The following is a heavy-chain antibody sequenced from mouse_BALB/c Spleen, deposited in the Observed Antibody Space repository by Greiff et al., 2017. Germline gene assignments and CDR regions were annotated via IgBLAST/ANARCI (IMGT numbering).Heavy chain of an antibody. J-gene: IGHJ3*01. CDR2: IDPANGNT. CDR1: GFNIKDTY. Sequence: VQLKQSGAELVKPGASVKLSCTASGFNIKDTYMHWVKQRPQQGLEWIGRIDPANGNTKYDPKFQGKATITADTSSNTAYLQLSSLTSEDTAVYYCARDDYDGGFAYWGQGTLVTVSA. D-gene: IGHD2-4*01. CDR3: ARDDYDGGFAY. V-gene: IGHV14-3*02.